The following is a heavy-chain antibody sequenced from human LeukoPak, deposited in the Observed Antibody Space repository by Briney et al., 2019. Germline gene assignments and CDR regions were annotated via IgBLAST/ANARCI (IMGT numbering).Heavy chain of an antibody. Sequence: GSLRLSCAASGFTFSSYAMSWVRQAPGQGLEWVSAISGSGGSTYYADSVKGRFTISRDNSKNTLYLQMNSLRAEDTGVYYCAKDGDILTGFDYWGQGTLVTVSS. CDR3: AKDGDILTGFDY. CDR2: ISGSGGST. CDR1: GFTFSSYA. J-gene: IGHJ4*02. D-gene: IGHD3-9*01. V-gene: IGHV3-23*01.